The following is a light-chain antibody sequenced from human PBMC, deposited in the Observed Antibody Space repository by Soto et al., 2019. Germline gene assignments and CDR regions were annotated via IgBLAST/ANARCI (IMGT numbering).Light chain of an antibody. CDR1: EGIRID. V-gene: IGKV1-6*02. Sequence: AIQMTQYQSSLSAYVGDSVTMTCRASEGIRIDLAWYQQNPGKAPKLLIYATSSLQSGVPSRFSVSGSGRDFTLTISSLHPEDFATYYCLQDYNYPRTVGQGTKLDIK. J-gene: IGKJ1*01. CDR2: ATS. CDR3: LQDYNYPRT.